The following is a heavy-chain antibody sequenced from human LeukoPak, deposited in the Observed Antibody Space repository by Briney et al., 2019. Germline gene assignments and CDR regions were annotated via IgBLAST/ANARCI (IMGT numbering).Heavy chain of an antibody. CDR1: GFTFSTYW. CDR3: AREGRLLGAFDV. J-gene: IGHJ3*01. Sequence: GRSLRLSCAASGFTFSTYWMNWVRQAPGKGLEWVADIKPDGSHVSYVDSVKGRFSISRDNAQNSLYLQVSSLRAEDTAIYYCAREGRLLGAFDVWGQGTMVTVSS. CDR2: IKPDGSHV. V-gene: IGHV3-7*01.